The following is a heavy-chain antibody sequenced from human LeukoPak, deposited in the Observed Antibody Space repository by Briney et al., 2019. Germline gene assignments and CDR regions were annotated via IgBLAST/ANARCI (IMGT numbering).Heavy chain of an antibody. J-gene: IGHJ4*02. CDR2: IYSGGST. CDR3: AKEGGLQLEIDY. D-gene: IGHD5-18*01. CDR1: EFSVGSNY. V-gene: IGHV3-66*01. Sequence: GGSLRLSCAASEFSVGSNYMTWVRQAPGKGLEWVSLIYSGGSTYYADSVKGRFTISRDNSKNTLYLQMNSLRAEDTAVYYCAKEGGLQLEIDYWGQGTLVTVSS.